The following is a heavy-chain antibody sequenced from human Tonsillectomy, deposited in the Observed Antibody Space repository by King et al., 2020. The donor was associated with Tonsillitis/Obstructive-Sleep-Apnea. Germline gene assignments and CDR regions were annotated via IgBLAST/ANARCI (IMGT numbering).Heavy chain of an antibody. D-gene: IGHD4-11*01. J-gene: IGHJ6*03. CDR3: ARRLQGSHYYYYYYMDV. Sequence: EVQLVESGGGVVRPGGSLRLSCAASGFTFDDYGMSWVRQAPGKGLEWVSGINWNGGSTGYADSVKGRLTISRNNAKNSLYLQMNSLRAEDTALYYCARRLQGSHYYYYYYMDVWGKGTTVTVSS. CDR1: GFTFDDYG. V-gene: IGHV3-20*04. CDR2: INWNGGST.